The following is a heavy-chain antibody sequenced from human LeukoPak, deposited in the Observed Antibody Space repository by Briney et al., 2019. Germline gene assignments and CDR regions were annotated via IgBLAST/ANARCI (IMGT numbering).Heavy chain of an antibody. D-gene: IGHD3-10*01. V-gene: IGHV4-59*01. Sequence: SETLSLTCTVSGGSISSYYWSWIRQPPGKGLEWIGYIYYSGSTNYNPSLKSRVTISVDTSKNQFSLKLSSVTAADTAVYYCARGRITMVRGFPFDYWGQGTLVTVSS. CDR2: IYYSGST. CDR1: GGSISSYY. CDR3: ARGRITMVRGFPFDY. J-gene: IGHJ4*02.